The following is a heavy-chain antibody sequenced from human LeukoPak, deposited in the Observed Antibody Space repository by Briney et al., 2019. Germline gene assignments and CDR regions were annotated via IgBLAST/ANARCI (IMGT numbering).Heavy chain of an antibody. V-gene: IGHV3-7*03. J-gene: IGHJ4*02. CDR2: IKQDGSEK. D-gene: IGHD4/OR15-4a*01. Sequence: GGSLRLSCAASGFTFSSYWMSWVRQAPGKGLEWVANIKQDGSEKYYVDSVKGRFTISRDNAKNTLYLRMNSLRAEDTAVYYCARRAGAYSHPYDYWGQGTLVTVSS. CDR1: GFTFSSYW. CDR3: ARRAGAYSHPYDY.